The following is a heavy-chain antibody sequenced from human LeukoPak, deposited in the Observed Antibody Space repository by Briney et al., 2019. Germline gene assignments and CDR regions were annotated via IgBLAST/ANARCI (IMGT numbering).Heavy chain of an antibody. CDR3: ARGSHDISGYRYFFDY. CDR2: IKRDGNEK. J-gene: IGHJ4*02. D-gene: IGHD3-22*01. V-gene: IGHV3-7*01. Sequence: GGSLRLSCAASGFTFSSYWMNWVRQAPGKGLEWVANIKRDGNEKNYVDSVKGRFTISRDNAMTSLYLHMDSLRAEDTGIYFCARGSHDISGYRYFFDYWGQGTLVTVSS. CDR1: GFTFSSYW.